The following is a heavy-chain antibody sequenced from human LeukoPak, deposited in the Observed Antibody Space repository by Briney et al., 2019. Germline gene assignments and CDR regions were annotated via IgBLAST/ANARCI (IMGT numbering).Heavy chain of an antibody. Sequence: SETLSLTCTVSGASISGSGYSWGWVRQHPGRGLEWIVYIYYSGRTYYNTSLKSRLTMSVDTSKNQFSLKLSSVTAADTAVYYCASGPRDQFDYWGQGTLVIVSS. CDR2: IYYSGRT. D-gene: IGHD5-24*01. J-gene: IGHJ4*02. CDR1: GASISGSGYS. CDR3: ASGPRDQFDY. V-gene: IGHV4-31*03.